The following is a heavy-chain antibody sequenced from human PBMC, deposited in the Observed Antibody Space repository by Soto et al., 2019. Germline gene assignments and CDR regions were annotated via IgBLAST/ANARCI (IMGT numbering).Heavy chain of an antibody. J-gene: IGHJ4*02. CDR3: ARGKEITIFGVVKYYFDY. Sequence: ASVKVSCKASGYTFTSYYMHWVRQAPGQGLEWMGIINPSGGSTSYAQKFQGRVTMTRDTSTSTVYMELSSLRSEDTAVYYCARGKEITIFGVVKYYFDYWGQGTLVTVSS. CDR1: GYTFTSYY. CDR2: INPSGGST. V-gene: IGHV1-46*03. D-gene: IGHD3-3*01.